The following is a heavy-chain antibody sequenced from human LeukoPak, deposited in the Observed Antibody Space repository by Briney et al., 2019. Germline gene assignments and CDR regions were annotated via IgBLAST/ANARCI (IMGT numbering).Heavy chain of an antibody. D-gene: IGHD5-24*01. CDR1: GGSISSSSYY. V-gene: IGHV4-39*01. J-gene: IGHJ4*02. CDR3: ARHRRRDGYNSDRDY. CDR2: IYYSGST. Sequence: SETLSLTCTVSGGSISSSSYYWGWIRQPPGKGLEWIGSIYYSGSTYYNPSLKSRVTISVDTSKNQFSLKLSSVTAADTAVYYCARHRRRDGYNSDRDYWGQGTLVTVSS.